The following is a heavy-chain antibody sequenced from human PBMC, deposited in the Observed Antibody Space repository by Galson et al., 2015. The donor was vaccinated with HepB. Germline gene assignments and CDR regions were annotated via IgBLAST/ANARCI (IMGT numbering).Heavy chain of an antibody. CDR3: ARDDSNYKHSYYYYYMDV. Sequence: SVKVSCKASGGTFSSYAISWVRQAPGQGLEWMGGIIPIFGTANYAQKFQGRVTITADESTSTAYMELSSLRSEDTAVYYCARDDSNYKHSYYYYYMDVWGKGTTVTVSS. D-gene: IGHD4-11*01. J-gene: IGHJ6*03. CDR1: GGTFSSYA. V-gene: IGHV1-69*13. CDR2: IIPIFGTA.